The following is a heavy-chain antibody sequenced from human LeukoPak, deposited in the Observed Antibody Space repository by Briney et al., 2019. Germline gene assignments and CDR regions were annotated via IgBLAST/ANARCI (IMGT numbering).Heavy chain of an antibody. D-gene: IGHD3-22*01. V-gene: IGHV1-69*05. CDR1: GGTFNSYA. J-gene: IGHJ3*02. CDR3: ARGDTYYYDSSGYFCAFDI. CDR2: IIPIFGTA. Sequence: SVKVSCKASGGTFNSYAISWVRQAPGQGLEWMGGIIPIFGTANYAQKFQGRVTITTDESTSTAYMELSSLRSEDTAVYYCARGDTYYYDSSGYFCAFDILGQGTMVTVSS.